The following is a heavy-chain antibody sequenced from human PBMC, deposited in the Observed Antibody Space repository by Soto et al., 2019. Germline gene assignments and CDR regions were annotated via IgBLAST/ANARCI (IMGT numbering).Heavy chain of an antibody. CDR1: GFTFRSYA. V-gene: IGHV3-23*01. Sequence: EVQLLESGGGLVEPGGSLRLYCAASGFTFRSYAMTWVRQATGKGLEWVSYTGGGGVSTYYADSVKGRFTSSRDDSKNTLYLLMNSLSAEDTALYYCAKIVGGGSHHDGFYFWGQGTMVTVSS. D-gene: IGHD2-15*01. CDR2: TGGGGVST. J-gene: IGHJ3*01. CDR3: AKIVGGGSHHDGFYF.